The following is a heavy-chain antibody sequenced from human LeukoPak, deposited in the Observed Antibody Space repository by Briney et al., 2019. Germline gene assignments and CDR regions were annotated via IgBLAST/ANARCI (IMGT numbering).Heavy chain of an antibody. Sequence: GGSLRLSCAASGFIFDDYAMHWVRQAPGKGLEWVTAISWNSGSIGYADSVKGRFTISRDNAKNSLYLQMNSLRAEDTALYYCAKDRDYSSSGASVDYWGQGTLVTVSS. CDR3: AKDRDYSSSGASVDY. CDR1: GFIFDDYA. D-gene: IGHD6-6*01. V-gene: IGHV3-9*01. CDR2: ISWNSGSI. J-gene: IGHJ4*02.